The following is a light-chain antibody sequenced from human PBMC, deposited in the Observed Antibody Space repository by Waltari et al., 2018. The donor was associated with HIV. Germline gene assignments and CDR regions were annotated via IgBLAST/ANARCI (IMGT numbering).Light chain of an antibody. J-gene: IGLJ2*01. CDR2: EGN. CDR3: SSYTSFSTVL. Sequence: QSALTQPASVSGSPGQSITISCTGTSSDVGTYSLLSWYQHHPGKAPKLMIYEGNTRPSGVSNRFSGSKSGNTASLTISVLQAEDEADYYCSSYTSFSTVLFGGGTKLTVI. V-gene: IGLV2-23*01. CDR1: SSDVGTYSL.